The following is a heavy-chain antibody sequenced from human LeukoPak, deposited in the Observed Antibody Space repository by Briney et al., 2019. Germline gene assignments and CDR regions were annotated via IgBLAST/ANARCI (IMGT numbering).Heavy chain of an antibody. Sequence: SETLSLTCAVYGGSFSGYYWSWIRQPPGKGLEWIGEINHSGSTNYNPSLKSRVTISVDTSKNQFSLKLSSVTAADTAVYYCARSYYDYVWGSFRPFDYWGQGTLVTVSS. D-gene: IGHD3-16*02. CDR3: ARSYYDYVWGSFRPFDY. V-gene: IGHV4-34*01. CDR2: INHSGST. J-gene: IGHJ4*02. CDR1: GGSFSGYY.